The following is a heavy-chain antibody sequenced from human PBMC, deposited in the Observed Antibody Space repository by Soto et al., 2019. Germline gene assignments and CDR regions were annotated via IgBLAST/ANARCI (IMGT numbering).Heavy chain of an antibody. CDR2: INAGNGNT. CDR1: GYTFTSYA. J-gene: IGHJ4*02. Sequence: ASVKVSCKASGYTFTSYAMHWVRQAPGQRLEWMGWINAGNGNTKYSQKFQGRVTITRDTSASTAYMELSSLRSEDTAVYYCAREGIAAAVFDYWGQGTLVTVSS. CDR3: AREGIAAAVFDY. V-gene: IGHV1-3*01. D-gene: IGHD6-13*01.